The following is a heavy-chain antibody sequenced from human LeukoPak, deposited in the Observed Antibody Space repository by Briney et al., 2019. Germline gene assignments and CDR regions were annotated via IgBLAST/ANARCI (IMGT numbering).Heavy chain of an antibody. V-gene: IGHV1-46*01. Sequence: GASVKVSCKASGYTFTSYYMHWVRQAPGQGLEWMGIINPSGGSTSYAQKFQGRVTITADKSTSTAYMELSSLRSEDTAVYYCARGRKAYCGGDCYTPSGYWGQGTLVTVSS. J-gene: IGHJ4*02. CDR2: INPSGGST. CDR3: ARGRKAYCGGDCYTPSGY. CDR1: GYTFTSYY. D-gene: IGHD2-21*02.